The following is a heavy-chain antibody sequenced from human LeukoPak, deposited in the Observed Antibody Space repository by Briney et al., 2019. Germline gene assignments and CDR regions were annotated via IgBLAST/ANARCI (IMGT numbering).Heavy chain of an antibody. CDR3: AREDQLPRGVGAFDI. Sequence: GGSLRLSCVASGFSFSSYAMSWVRQAPGKGLEWVSTISGSGGSTYYADSVKGRFTISRDNSKNTLYMQMNSLRAEDTAVYYCAREDQLPRGVGAFDIWGQGTMVTVSS. CDR2: ISGSGGST. D-gene: IGHD2-2*01. CDR1: GFSFSSYA. V-gene: IGHV3-23*01. J-gene: IGHJ3*02.